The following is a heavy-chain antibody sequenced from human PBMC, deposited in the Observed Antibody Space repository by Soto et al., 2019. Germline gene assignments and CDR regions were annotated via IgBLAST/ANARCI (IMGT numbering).Heavy chain of an antibody. CDR1: GFTFSSSE. Sequence: EVQLVESGGGLIQPGGSLRLSCAASGFTFSSSEMYWVRQAPGKGLEWVSYIHPSGQPIFYADSVKGRFTISRDNAKNSLYLQMSCLRAEDSAVYYCARRASLWGQGTMVTVSS. J-gene: IGHJ3*01. D-gene: IGHD1-26*01. CDR3: ARRASL. CDR2: IHPSGQPI. V-gene: IGHV3-48*03.